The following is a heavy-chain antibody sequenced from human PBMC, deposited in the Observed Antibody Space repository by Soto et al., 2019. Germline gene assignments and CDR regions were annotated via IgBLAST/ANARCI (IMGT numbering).Heavy chain of an antibody. V-gene: IGHV3-23*01. CDR1: GFTFSTHA. D-gene: IGHD2-2*01. CDR2: FSGSGGNI. Sequence: EVQLLESGGGLVQPGGSLRLSCVASGFTFSTHAMSWVRQAPGKGLEWVSTFSGSGGNIYYAESVKGRVTISRDDSKNTLYLQMNSMRVEDTAVYYCAKDPPWTVGPLAMDGWGQGATGTVSS. CDR3: AKDPPWTVGPLAMDG. J-gene: IGHJ6*02.